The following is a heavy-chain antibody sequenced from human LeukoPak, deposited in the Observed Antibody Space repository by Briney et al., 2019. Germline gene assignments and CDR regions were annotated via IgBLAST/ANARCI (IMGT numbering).Heavy chain of an antibody. V-gene: IGHV3-23*01. J-gene: IGHJ4*02. CDR3: AKDLPPEYSSGWWAFDY. D-gene: IGHD6-19*01. Sequence: PGGSLRLSCAASGFTFSSYAMSWVRQAPGEGMGWVSAIIGSGGTTYYAESVKGRFTIARDNSKNTLYLQMNRLRAEDTAVYYCAKDLPPEYSSGWWAFDYWGQGTLVTVSS. CDR2: IIGSGGTT. CDR1: GFTFSSYA.